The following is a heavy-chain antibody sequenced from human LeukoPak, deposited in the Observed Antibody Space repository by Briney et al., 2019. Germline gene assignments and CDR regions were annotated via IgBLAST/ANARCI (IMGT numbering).Heavy chain of an antibody. J-gene: IGHJ6*03. Sequence: GGSLRLSCAASGFTFSSYGMHWVRQAPGKGLEWVAFIRYDGSNKYYADSVKGRFTISRDNSKNTLYLQMNSLRAEDTAVYYCAKDWANSYGYYYYYYMDVWGKGTTVTVSS. CDR3: AKDWANSYGYYYYYYMDV. V-gene: IGHV3-30*02. CDR2: IRYDGSNK. CDR1: GFTFSSYG. D-gene: IGHD5-18*01.